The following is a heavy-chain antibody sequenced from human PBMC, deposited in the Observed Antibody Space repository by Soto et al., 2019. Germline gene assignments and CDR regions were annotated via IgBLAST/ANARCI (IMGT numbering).Heavy chain of an antibody. Sequence: GGSLILSCAASGFTFSSYAMSWVRQAPGKGLEWVSAISGSGGSTYYADSVKGRFTISRDNSKNTLYLQMNSLRAEDTAVYYCAKSIQGYCTNGVCYGMDVWGQGTTVTVSS. V-gene: IGHV3-23*01. D-gene: IGHD2-8*01. CDR3: AKSIQGYCTNGVCYGMDV. CDR1: GFTFSSYA. CDR2: ISGSGGST. J-gene: IGHJ6*02.